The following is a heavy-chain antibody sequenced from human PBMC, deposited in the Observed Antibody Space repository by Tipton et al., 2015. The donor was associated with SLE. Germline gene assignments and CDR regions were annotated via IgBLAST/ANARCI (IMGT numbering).Heavy chain of an antibody. J-gene: IGHJ3*01. V-gene: IGHV3-48*03. CDR1: GFSFSSYE. D-gene: IGHD1-1*01. CDR3: AKYLATSGMSPYAFDV. CDR2: ISSSGSMI. Sequence: VQSGGSLRLSCAASGFSFSSYEMNWVRQAPGKGLEWVSYISSSGSMIYYANSVKGRFTISRDNAKNSLYLQMNSLRAEDTAVYYCAKYLATSGMSPYAFDVWGQGTRVTVSS.